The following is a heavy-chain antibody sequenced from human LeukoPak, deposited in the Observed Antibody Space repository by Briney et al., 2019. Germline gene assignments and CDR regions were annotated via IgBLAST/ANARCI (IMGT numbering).Heavy chain of an antibody. J-gene: IGHJ5*02. Sequence: ASVRVSCKASGYTFTSYDINWVRQATGQGLEWMGWMNPNSGNTGYAQKFQGRVTMTRNTSISTAYMELSSLRSDATAVYYCARGLGGYGNWFDPWGQGTLVTVSS. CDR2: MNPNSGNT. CDR3: ARGLGGYGNWFDP. V-gene: IGHV1-8*01. D-gene: IGHD5-18*01. CDR1: GYTFTSYD.